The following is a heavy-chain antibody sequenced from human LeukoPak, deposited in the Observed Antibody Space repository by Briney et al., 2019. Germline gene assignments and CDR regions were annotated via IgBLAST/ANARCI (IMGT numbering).Heavy chain of an antibody. CDR1: GGTFSSYA. V-gene: IGHV1-69*04. Sequence: GSSVKVSCKASGGTFSSYAISWVRQAPGQGLEWMGRIIPILGIANYAQKFQGRVTITADKSTSTAYMELSSLRSEDTAVYYCARDFRIRFVDTAPPGYWGQGTLVTVSS. CDR2: IIPILGIA. CDR3: ARDFRIRFVDTAPPGY. J-gene: IGHJ4*02. D-gene: IGHD5-18*01.